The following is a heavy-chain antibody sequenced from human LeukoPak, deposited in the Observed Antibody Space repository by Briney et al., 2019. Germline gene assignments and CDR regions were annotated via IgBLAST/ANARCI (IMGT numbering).Heavy chain of an antibody. Sequence: PGGSLRLSCAGSGFTFSSYWMHWVRQTPGKGLVWVSRINSDGSDTSYADSVKGRFTISRDNAKNSLYLQMNSLRAEDTAVYYCARADYYDSRGYLDYWGQGTLVTVSS. CDR2: INSDGSDT. V-gene: IGHV3-74*01. CDR1: GFTFSSYW. CDR3: ARADYYDSRGYLDY. D-gene: IGHD3-22*01. J-gene: IGHJ4*02.